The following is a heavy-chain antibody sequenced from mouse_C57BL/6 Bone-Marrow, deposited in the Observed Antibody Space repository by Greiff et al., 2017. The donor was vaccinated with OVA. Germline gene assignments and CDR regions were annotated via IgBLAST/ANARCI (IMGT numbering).Heavy chain of an antibody. CDR2: ISDGGSYT. V-gene: IGHV5-4*01. Sequence: EVQRVESGGGLVRPGGSLKLSCAASGFTFSSYAMSWVRQTPEKRLEWVATISDGGSYTYYPDNVKGRFTISRDNAKNSLYLHMSHLKSEDTARYYCAREYSSGYYFDYWGQGTTLTVSS. J-gene: IGHJ2*01. D-gene: IGHD2-12*01. CDR3: AREYSSGYYFDY. CDR1: GFTFSSYA.